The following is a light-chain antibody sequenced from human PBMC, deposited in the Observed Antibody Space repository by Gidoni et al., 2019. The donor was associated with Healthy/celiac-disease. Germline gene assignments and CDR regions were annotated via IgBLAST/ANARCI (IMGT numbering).Light chain of an antibody. Sequence: DIQMITSPSSLSASVGDSVTITCRASQGISNYLAWYQQKPGKVPKLLIYAASTLQSGVPARFSGSGSGTDFTLTISSLQAEDVATYYCQKDNSALRTFGQGTKVEIK. V-gene: IGKV1-27*01. CDR1: QGISNY. CDR2: AAS. CDR3: QKDNSALRT. J-gene: IGKJ1*01.